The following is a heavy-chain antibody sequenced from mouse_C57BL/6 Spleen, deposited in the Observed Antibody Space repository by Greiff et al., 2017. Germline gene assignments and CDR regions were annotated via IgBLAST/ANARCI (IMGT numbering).Heavy chain of an antibody. J-gene: IGHJ2*01. CDR1: GYSITSDY. D-gene: IGHD4-1*01. Sequence: EVKLVESGPGLAKPSQTLSLTCSVTGYSITSDYWNWIRKFPGNKLEYMGYISYCGSTYYNPSLKSRISITLDTSKNQYYLQLNSVTTEDTATYYCARSCARLTGAYFDDWGKGTTRTVSS. CDR3: ARSCARLTGAYFDD. V-gene: IGHV3-8*01. CDR2: ISYCGST.